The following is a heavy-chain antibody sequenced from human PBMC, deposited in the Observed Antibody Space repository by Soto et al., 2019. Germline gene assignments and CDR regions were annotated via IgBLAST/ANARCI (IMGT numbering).Heavy chain of an antibody. D-gene: IGHD3-3*01. Sequence: SETLSLTCTVSGGSISSYYWSWIRQPAGKGLEWIGRIYTRGSTNYNPSLKSRATMSVDTSKNQFSLKLSSVTAADAAVDYCARDSQFLEWSASYYGMDVWGQGTTVTVS. CDR3: ARDSQFLEWSASYYGMDV. CDR2: IYTRGST. V-gene: IGHV4-4*07. J-gene: IGHJ6*02. CDR1: GGSISSYY.